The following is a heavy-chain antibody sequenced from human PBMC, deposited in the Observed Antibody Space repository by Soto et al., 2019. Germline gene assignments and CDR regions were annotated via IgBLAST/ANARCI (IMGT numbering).Heavy chain of an antibody. J-gene: IGHJ5*02. Sequence: SETLSLTCTVSGGSISSSSYYWGWIRQPPGKGLEWIGSIYYSGSTNYNPSLKSRVTISVDKSKNQFSLKLSSVTAADTAVYYCAREEIAAAGTGWFDHWGQGTLVTVSS. V-gene: IGHV4-39*07. D-gene: IGHD6-13*01. CDR1: GGSISSSSYY. CDR2: IYYSGST. CDR3: AREEIAAAGTGWFDH.